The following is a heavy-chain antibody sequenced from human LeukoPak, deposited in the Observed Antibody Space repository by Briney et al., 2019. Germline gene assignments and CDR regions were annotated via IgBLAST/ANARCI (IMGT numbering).Heavy chain of an antibody. V-gene: IGHV3-23*01. J-gene: IGHJ4*02. CDR1: GFTLSSND. Sequence: GGSLTLSCAVSGFTLSSNDMSWVRQAPGKGLEWVSNIGGSGHRTYYADSVQGRCTITIYNSKNTLYLQMNSRRVEDTAIYYCLKDFLGGWYGYFDCWGQGTLVTVSS. CDR2: IGGSGHRT. D-gene: IGHD6-19*01. CDR3: LKDFLGGWYGYFDC.